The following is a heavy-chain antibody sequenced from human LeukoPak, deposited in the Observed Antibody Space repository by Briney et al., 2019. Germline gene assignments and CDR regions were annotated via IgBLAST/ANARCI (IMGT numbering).Heavy chain of an antibody. D-gene: IGHD3-10*01. CDR2: ISGSGGST. V-gene: IGHV3-23*01. CDR3: AKNPRGTYYLEPFDY. CDR1: GFTFGNYA. Sequence: PGGSLRLSCAASGFTFGNYAMSWVRQAPGKGLEWVSAISGSGGSTYYPDSVKGRFTISGDNSKNTLYLQMNSLRAEDTAVYYCAKNPRGTYYLEPFDYWGQGTLVTVSS. J-gene: IGHJ4*02.